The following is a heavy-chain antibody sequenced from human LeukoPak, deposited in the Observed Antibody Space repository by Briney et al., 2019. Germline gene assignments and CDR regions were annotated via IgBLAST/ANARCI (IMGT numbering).Heavy chain of an antibody. V-gene: IGHV3-23*01. Sequence: GGSLRLPCAASGLTFSNYAMSWVRQAPGKGLEWVSAISGSGGRTDYADSVKGRFTMSRDNSKNTLYLQMNSLRAEDTAVYYCAKVNYYDSTGFFDYWGQGTLVTVSS. CDR1: GLTFSNYA. CDR3: AKVNYYDSTGFFDY. J-gene: IGHJ4*02. CDR2: ISGSGGRT. D-gene: IGHD3-22*01.